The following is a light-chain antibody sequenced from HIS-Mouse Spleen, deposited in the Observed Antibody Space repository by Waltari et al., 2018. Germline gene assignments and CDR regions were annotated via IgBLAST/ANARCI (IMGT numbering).Light chain of an antibody. V-gene: IGLV6-57*04. CDR3: QSYDSSNWV. Sequence: NFMLTQPHSVSESPGKTVTISCTRSIGSIASNYVQWYQQRPGSAPTTVIYEDNQRPSGVPDRFSGSIDSSSNSASLTISGLKTEDEADYYCQSYDSSNWVFGGGTKLTVL. CDR1: IGSIASNY. CDR2: EDN. J-gene: IGLJ3*02.